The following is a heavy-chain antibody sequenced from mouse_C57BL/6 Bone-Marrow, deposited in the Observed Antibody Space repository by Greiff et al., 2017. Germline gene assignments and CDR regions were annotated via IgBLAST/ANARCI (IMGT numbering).Heavy chain of an antibody. CDR2: IYPRSGNT. CDR1: GYTFTSYG. J-gene: IGHJ4*01. V-gene: IGHV1-81*01. Sequence: VQVVESGAELARPGASVKLSCKASGYTFTSYGISWVKQRTGQGLEWIGEIYPRSGNTYYNEKFKGKATLTADKSSSTAYMELRSLTSEDSAVYFCASRWLPRGDYWGQGTSVTVSS. D-gene: IGHD2-2*01. CDR3: ASRWLPRGDY.